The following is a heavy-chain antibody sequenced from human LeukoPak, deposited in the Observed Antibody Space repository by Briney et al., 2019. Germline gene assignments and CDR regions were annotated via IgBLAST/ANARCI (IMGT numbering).Heavy chain of an antibody. CDR2: FDYSGTT. CDR3: ARTTGRYLEFDP. Sequence: PSETLSLTCTVSGDSVTSDTYSWSWIRQPPGKGLQWIGYFDYSGTTNYNPSLSSRITISLDTPKNQFPLKLGSVTAADTALYYCARTTGRYLEFDPWGQGTLVTVSS. J-gene: IGHJ5*02. V-gene: IGHV4-61*01. CDR1: GDSVTSDTYS. D-gene: IGHD3-9*01.